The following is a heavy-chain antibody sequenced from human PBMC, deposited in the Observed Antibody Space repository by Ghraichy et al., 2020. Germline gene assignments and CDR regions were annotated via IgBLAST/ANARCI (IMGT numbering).Heavy chain of an antibody. J-gene: IGHJ4*02. Sequence: GGSLRLSCAASGFSFTNYGMHWVRQAPGKGLEWVSHINIDGTNIYYADSVKGRFTISRDNAKNTMYLQMNSLTAEDTAVYYCARDNKDGVRHFDYWGQGTLVTVSS. V-gene: IGHV3-74*01. CDR2: INIDGTNI. CDR3: ARDNKDGVRHFDY. CDR1: GFSFTNYG. D-gene: IGHD6-6*01.